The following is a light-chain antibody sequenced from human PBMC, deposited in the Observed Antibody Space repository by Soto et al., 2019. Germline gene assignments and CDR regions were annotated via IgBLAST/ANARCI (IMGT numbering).Light chain of an antibody. CDR3: AAWDDSLNGWV. J-gene: IGLJ3*02. Sequence: QSVLTQPPSASGTPGQRVTISCSGSSSNIGINTVNWYQQLPGAAPKLLIFGNNQRPSGVPDRFSGSKSGTSASLAISGLQSEDEADYYCAAWDDSLNGWVFGGGTKLTVL. CDR1: SSNIGINT. V-gene: IGLV1-44*01. CDR2: GNN.